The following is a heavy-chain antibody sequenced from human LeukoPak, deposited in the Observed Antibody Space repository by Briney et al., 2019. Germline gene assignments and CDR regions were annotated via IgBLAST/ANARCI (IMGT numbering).Heavy chain of an antibody. CDR1: GGSLSSYY. CDR2: ISDIGSI. CDR3: AGHHPRNTVDF. J-gene: IGHJ4*02. D-gene: IGHD2/OR15-2a*01. V-gene: IGHV4-59*08. Sequence: SETLSLTCTVSGGSLSSYYWSWIRQPPGKGLKWIAYISDIGSINYNPSLKSRVTISLDTSKNQFSLKLSSVTAADTAVYYCAGHHPRNTVDFWGQGTLVTVSS.